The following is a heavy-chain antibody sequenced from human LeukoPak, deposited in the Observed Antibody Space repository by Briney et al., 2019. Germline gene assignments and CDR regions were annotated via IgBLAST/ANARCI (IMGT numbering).Heavy chain of an antibody. V-gene: IGHV4-39*01. CDR1: GGSISGSSCY. CDR3: ARPGSSGWYTGNWFDP. CDR2: IYDSGIT. Sequence: SETLSLTCTVSGGSISGSSCYWGWIRQPPGKGLEWIGSIYDSGITYYNPSLKSRVIISVDTSKNQFSLKLSSVTAADTAVYYCARPGSSGWYTGNWFDPWGQGTLVTVSS. J-gene: IGHJ5*02. D-gene: IGHD6-19*01.